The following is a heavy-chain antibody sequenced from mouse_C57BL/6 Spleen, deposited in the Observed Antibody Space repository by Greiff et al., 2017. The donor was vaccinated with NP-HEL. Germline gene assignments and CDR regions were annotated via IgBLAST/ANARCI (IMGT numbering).Heavy chain of an antibody. D-gene: IGHD1-1*01. Sequence: EVQLVESGGGLVKPGGSLKLSCAASGFTFSSYAMSWVRQTPETRLEWVATISDGGSYTYYPDNVKGRFTISRDNAKNNLYLQMSHLKSEDTAMYYCARDWFTTVVAEDYAMDYWGQGTSVTVSS. CDR3: ARDWFTTVVAEDYAMDY. V-gene: IGHV5-4*01. CDR2: ISDGGSYT. J-gene: IGHJ4*01. CDR1: GFTFSSYA.